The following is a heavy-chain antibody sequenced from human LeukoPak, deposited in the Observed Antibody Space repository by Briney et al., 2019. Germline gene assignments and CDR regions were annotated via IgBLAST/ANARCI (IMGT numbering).Heavy chain of an antibody. V-gene: IGHV1-18*01. J-gene: IGHJ4*02. D-gene: IGHD1-1*01. CDR1: GYTFTSYG. Sequence: ASVKVSCKASGYTFTSYGISWVRQAPGQGLEWMGWTSAHNDDTNYAETLQGRLTMTTDISTSTAYMELTSLRSDDTAVYYCARDWDSRNDYFDPWGQGTLVTVSS. CDR3: ARDWDSRNDYFDP. CDR2: TSAHNDDT.